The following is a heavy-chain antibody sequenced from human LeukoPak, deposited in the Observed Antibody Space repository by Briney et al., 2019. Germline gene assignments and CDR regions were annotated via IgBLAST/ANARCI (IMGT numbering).Heavy chain of an antibody. CDR2: IIPIFGTA. Sequence: SVKVSCKASGGTFSSYAISWVRQAPGQGLEWMGGIIPIFGTANYAQKFQGRVTITADESTSTAYMELGSLRSEDTAVYYCARGQIHSNYFDYWGQGTLVTVSS. CDR1: GGTFSSYA. V-gene: IGHV1-69*13. CDR3: ARGQIHSNYFDY. D-gene: IGHD4-11*01. J-gene: IGHJ4*02.